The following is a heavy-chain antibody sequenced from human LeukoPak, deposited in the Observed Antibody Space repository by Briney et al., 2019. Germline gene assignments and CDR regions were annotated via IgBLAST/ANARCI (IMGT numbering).Heavy chain of an antibody. D-gene: IGHD1-26*01. J-gene: IGHJ4*02. CDR3: ARGTQVRRSGIDY. CDR2: IIPIFGTT. V-gene: IGHV1-69*06. Sequence: GASVKVSCKASGGIFSSYGINWVRQAPGQGLEWMGGIIPIFGTTSYAQEFQGRVTITADKSTSTAYMELSSLRSEDTAVYYCARGTQVRRSGIDYWGQGTLVTVSS. CDR1: GGIFSSYG.